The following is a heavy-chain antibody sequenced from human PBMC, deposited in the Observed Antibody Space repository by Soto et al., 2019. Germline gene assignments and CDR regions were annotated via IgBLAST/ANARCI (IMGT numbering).Heavy chain of an antibody. CDR3: AKNGQPPYYYYGMDV. CDR1: GHTISRYS. D-gene: IGHD2-8*01. J-gene: IGHJ6*02. Sequence: KDSCKNYGHTISRYSISWGRQAPGQGLEWMGWVSGYNGDTKYAQKVQGRVTMTVDTSTYTGYMELRSLTSDDTAKYYCAKNGQPPYYYYGMDVWGQGNTVTGSS. V-gene: IGHV1-18*01. CDR2: VSGYNGDT.